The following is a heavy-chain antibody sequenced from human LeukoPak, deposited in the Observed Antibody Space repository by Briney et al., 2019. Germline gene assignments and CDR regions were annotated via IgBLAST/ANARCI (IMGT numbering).Heavy chain of an antibody. Sequence: PSETLSLTCAVYGGSFSGYYWSWIRQPPGKGLEWIGEINDIGNTNYDPSLRSRVTISVDPSKNQFSLSLTSATAADTAVYFCARLGSVGYYNYQYMDIWGNGTTVTVSS. J-gene: IGHJ6*03. V-gene: IGHV4-34*01. D-gene: IGHD3-10*01. CDR2: INDIGNT. CDR1: GGSFSGYY. CDR3: ARLGSVGYYNYQYMDI.